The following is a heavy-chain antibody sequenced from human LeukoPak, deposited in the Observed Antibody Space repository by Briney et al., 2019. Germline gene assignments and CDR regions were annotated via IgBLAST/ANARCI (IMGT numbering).Heavy chain of an antibody. J-gene: IGHJ4*02. CDR3: SRAYSTGWLGINDY. D-gene: IGHD6-19*01. Sequence: GGSLRLSCAASGFTFSSYAMHWVRQAPGKGLEWVGFIRNKANGGTADYAASVKGRFTISRDDSKTIAYLQMNSLKIEDTAVYYCSRAYSTGWLGINDYWGQGAQVTVSS. V-gene: IGHV3-49*04. CDR1: GFTFSSYA. CDR2: IRNKANGGTA.